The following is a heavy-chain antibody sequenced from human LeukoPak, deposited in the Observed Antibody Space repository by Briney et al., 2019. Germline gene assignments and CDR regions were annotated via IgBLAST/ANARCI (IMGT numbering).Heavy chain of an antibody. D-gene: IGHD3-10*01. CDR2: IQPDGSEG. J-gene: IGHJ4*02. Sequence: GGSLRLSCAASGFSFSAYWMMWVREAPGTGLEWVANIQPDGSEGYYVDSVKGRYTISRDNAKKSVYLQMNSLRAEDTAVYYCVGLRSGYWGQGTLVTVSS. CDR1: GFSFSAYW. CDR3: VGLRSGY. V-gene: IGHV3-7*01.